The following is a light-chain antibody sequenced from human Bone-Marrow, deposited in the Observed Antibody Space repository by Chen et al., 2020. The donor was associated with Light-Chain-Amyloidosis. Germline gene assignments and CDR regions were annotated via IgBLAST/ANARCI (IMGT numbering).Light chain of an antibody. V-gene: IGLV1-44*01. CDR2: TDN. J-gene: IGLJ3*02. CDR1: SSNIGTKN. CDR3: AAWDGSLDGWV. Sequence: QSVLTQPPSASGTPGQRVTISWSGSSSNIGTKNVNWYQQLPGTAPNLLIYTDNQRHSGVPHLVSGYKSGTSASLSISGLQSGDEAAYYCAAWDGSLDGWVFGGWTKLTVL.